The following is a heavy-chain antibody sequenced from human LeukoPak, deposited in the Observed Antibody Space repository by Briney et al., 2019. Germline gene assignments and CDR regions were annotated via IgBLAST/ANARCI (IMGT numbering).Heavy chain of an antibody. CDR3: VKEMDYYDSSGYYFDY. V-gene: IGHV3-21*01. J-gene: IGHJ4*02. CDR1: GFTFSSYS. D-gene: IGHD3-22*01. Sequence: GGSLRLSCAASGFTFSSYSMNWVRQAPGKGLEWVSSISSSSSYIYYADSVKGRFTISRDNSKNTLYLQMSSLRAEDTAVYYCVKEMDYYDSSGYYFDYWGQGTLVTVSS. CDR2: ISSSSSYI.